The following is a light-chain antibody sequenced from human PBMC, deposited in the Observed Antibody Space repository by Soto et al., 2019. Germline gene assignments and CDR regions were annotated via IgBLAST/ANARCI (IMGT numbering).Light chain of an antibody. V-gene: IGKV1-5*01. CDR2: DAS. CDR3: QQYNSYWT. CDR1: QSISSW. J-gene: IGKJ1*01. Sequence: GDRVTITCRASQSISSWLAWYQQKPGKAPKLLIYDASSLESGVPSRFSGSGSGTEFTLTISSLQPDDFATYYCQQYNSYWTFGKGTKVDIX.